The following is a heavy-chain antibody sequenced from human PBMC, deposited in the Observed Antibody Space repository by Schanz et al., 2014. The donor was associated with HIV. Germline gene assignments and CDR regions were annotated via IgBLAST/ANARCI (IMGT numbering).Heavy chain of an antibody. Sequence: EVQLLESGGDLVQPGGSLRLSCAASGFTFSSYVMSWVRQAPGKGLEWVSGISGSGGRTYYADSVKGRFTISRDNSKNTLYLQMNSLRAEDTAVYYCARTSGWSNRAWWYFDLWGRGTLVTVSS. CDR1: GFTFSSYV. CDR2: ISGSGGRT. D-gene: IGHD6-19*01. CDR3: ARTSGWSNRAWWYFDL. V-gene: IGHV3-23*01. J-gene: IGHJ2*01.